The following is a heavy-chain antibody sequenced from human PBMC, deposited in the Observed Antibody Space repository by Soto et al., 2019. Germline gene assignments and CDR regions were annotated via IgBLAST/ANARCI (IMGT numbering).Heavy chain of an antibody. CDR2: IGTSGGGT. CDR1: GFIFSNCD. Sequence: GGSLRLSCAASGFIFSNCDMSWVRLAPGKGLEGVSVIGTSGGGTYYAYSVKVRFTISRDNSKNHVYLKLSSLRAEDTALYMCVSHAKLTSVTANVGYYYGLDXWGPGTTFTVS. V-gene: IGHV3-23*01. D-gene: IGHD1-1*01. CDR3: VSHAKLTSVTANVGYYYGLDX. J-gene: IGHJ6*02.